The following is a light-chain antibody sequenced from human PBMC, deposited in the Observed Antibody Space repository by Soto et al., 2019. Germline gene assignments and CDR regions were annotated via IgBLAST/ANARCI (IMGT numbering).Light chain of an antibody. CDR2: DAS. CDR1: QSVGTF. Sequence: EIVLTQSPATLSLSPGERATPSCRASQSVGTFFAWYQQKPGQAPRLLIYDASNRATGIPARFSGSGSGTDFTLTISSLEPEDFAVYYCQQCNSWPQWTFGQGTKVEI. V-gene: IGKV3-11*01. J-gene: IGKJ1*01. CDR3: QQCNSWPQWT.